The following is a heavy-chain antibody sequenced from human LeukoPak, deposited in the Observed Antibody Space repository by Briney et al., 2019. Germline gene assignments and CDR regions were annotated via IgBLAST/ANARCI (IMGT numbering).Heavy chain of an antibody. Sequence: PGGSLGLSCTASGYTFSDYGMHWVRQAPGKGLEWLSVISYSGVVKFYADSVKGRFTISRDNSKNTLYLQMNSLRVEDTAVYYCAKQYDFWSGPDYWGQGTLVTVSS. D-gene: IGHD3-3*01. V-gene: IGHV3-30*18. CDR3: AKQYDFWSGPDY. CDR2: ISYSGVVK. CDR1: GYTFSDYG. J-gene: IGHJ4*02.